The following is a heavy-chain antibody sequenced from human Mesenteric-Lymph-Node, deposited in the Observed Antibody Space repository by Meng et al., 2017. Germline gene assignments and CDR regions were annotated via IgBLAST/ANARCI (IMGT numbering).Heavy chain of an antibody. CDR2: IIPILGIA. CDR1: GGTFSSYT. D-gene: IGHD2-15*01. Sequence: SVKVSCKASGGTFSSYTISWVRQAPGQGLEWMGRIIPILGIANYAQKFQGRVTITADKSTSTAYMELSSLRSEDTAVYYCARGNCSGGSCYLEYFDYWGQGTLVTVSS. J-gene: IGHJ4*02. CDR3: ARGNCSGGSCYLEYFDY. V-gene: IGHV1-69*02.